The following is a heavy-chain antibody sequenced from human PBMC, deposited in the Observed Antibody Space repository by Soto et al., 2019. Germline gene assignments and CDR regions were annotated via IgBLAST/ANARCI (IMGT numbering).Heavy chain of an antibody. D-gene: IGHD5-12*01. CDR1: GGSISSYY. CDR3: AGGLRDGYNSYFDY. J-gene: IGHJ4*02. V-gene: IGHV4-59*08. Sequence: SETLSLTCTVSGGSISSYYWSWIRQPPGKGLEWIGYIYYSGSTNYNPSLKSRVTISVDTSKNQFSLKLSSGTAADTAVYYCAGGLRDGYNSYFDYWGQGTLVTVSS. CDR2: IYYSGST.